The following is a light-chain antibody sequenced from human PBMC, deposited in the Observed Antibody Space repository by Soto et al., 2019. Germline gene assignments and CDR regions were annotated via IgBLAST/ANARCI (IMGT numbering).Light chain of an antibody. CDR2: GAS. Sequence: DIQLTQSPSFLSASVGDRVTITCRASQGISSYLAWFQKKPGKAPKLLIYGASTLESGVPSRFSGSGSGTEFTLTISSLQPGDFATYYCQQIKSYPITFGQGTRLEIK. V-gene: IGKV1-9*01. J-gene: IGKJ5*01. CDR3: QQIKSYPIT. CDR1: QGISSY.